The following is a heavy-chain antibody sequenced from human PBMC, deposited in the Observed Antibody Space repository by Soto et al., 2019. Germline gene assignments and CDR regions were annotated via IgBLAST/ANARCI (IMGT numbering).Heavy chain of an antibody. D-gene: IGHD1-26*01. J-gene: IGHJ4*02. CDR1: GGTFSSYS. V-gene: IGHV1-69*01. CDR2: IIPIFGTA. CDR3: ARAGGRHSGGIDY. Sequence: QVQLVQSGAEVKKPGSSVKVSCKASGGTFSSYSINWVRQAPGQGLEWMGEIIPIFGTANYAQKFQGRVTITADEPTSTAYRELSSLRAEDTAVDYCARAGGRHSGGIDYWGQGTLVTVSS.